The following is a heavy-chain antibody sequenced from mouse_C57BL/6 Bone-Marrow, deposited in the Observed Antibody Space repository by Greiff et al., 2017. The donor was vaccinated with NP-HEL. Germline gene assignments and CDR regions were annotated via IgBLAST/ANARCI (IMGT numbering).Heavy chain of an antibody. CDR1: GYTFTDYN. D-gene: IGHD2-2*01. Sequence: VQLQQSGPELVKPGASVKMSCKASGYTFTDYNMHWVKQSHGKSLEWIGYINPNNGGTSYNQKFKGKATLTVNKSSSTAYMELRSLTSEDSAVYYCARGAYGLYYFDYWGQGTTLTVSS. J-gene: IGHJ2*01. V-gene: IGHV1-22*01. CDR3: ARGAYGLYYFDY. CDR2: INPNNGGT.